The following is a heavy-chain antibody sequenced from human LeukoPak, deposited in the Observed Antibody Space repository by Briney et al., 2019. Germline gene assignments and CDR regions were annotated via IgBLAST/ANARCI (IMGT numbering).Heavy chain of an antibody. CDR1: GYTLTELS. Sequence: GASVKVSCKVSGYTLTELSMHWVRQAPGKGLEWMGGFDPEDGETIYAQKFQGRVTMTEDTSTDTAYMELSSLRSEDTAVYYCARTTYYDFWSGYYTGGDYWGQGTLVTVSS. V-gene: IGHV1-24*01. CDR2: FDPEDGET. D-gene: IGHD3-3*01. J-gene: IGHJ4*02. CDR3: ARTTYYDFWSGYYTGGDY.